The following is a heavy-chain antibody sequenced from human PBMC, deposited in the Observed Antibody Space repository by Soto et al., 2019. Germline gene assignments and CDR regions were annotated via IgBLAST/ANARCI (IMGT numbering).Heavy chain of an antibody. V-gene: IGHV1-18*01. J-gene: IGHJ3*01. Sequence: QVQLVQSGAEVKKPGASVKVSCKASGYTFTSSGMSWVRQAPGQGLEWKGWISAHTGSSEYAQRFQGRVSKATDRSTSTAYMELRSLRSQDTAVYFWARAFFHEGSDRPGYSFEAFEFWWPGKLVTVS. CDR2: ISAHTGSS. CDR1: GYTFTSSG. D-gene: IGHD3-9*01. CDR3: ARAFFHEGSDRPGYSFEAFEF.